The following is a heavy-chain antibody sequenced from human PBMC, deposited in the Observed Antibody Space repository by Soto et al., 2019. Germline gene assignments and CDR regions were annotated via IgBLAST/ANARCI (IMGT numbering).Heavy chain of an antibody. CDR2: IYYSGSA. D-gene: IGHD3-16*01. CDR1: GGSISSYY. Sequence: SETLSLTCSVSGGSISSYYLSWIRQPPGKGLEWIGYIYYSGSANYNPSLRSRVTISVDTSKNQFSLKLSSVTAADTAVYYCVRRYGGNFDYWGQGTLVTVSS. CDR3: VRRYGGNFDY. V-gene: IGHV4-59*01. J-gene: IGHJ4*02.